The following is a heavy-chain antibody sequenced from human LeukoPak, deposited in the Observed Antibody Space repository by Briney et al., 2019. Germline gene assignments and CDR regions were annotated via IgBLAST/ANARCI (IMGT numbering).Heavy chain of an antibody. CDR3: AKFKEGYSSSWPYYYGMDV. D-gene: IGHD6-13*01. Sequence: GGSPRLSCAASGFTFSNYGMHWVRQAPGKGLEWVAFIRYDEINKYYADSVKGRFTISRDSSKNTLYLQMNSLRAEGTAVYYCAKFKEGYSSSWPYYYGMDVWGQGTTVTVSS. J-gene: IGHJ6*02. CDR2: IRYDEINK. CDR1: GFTFSNYG. V-gene: IGHV3-30*02.